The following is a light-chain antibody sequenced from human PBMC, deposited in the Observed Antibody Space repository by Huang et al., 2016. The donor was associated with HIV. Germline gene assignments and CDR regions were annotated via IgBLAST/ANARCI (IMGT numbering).Light chain of an antibody. J-gene: IGKJ4*01. V-gene: IGKV1-33*01. CDR2: DAS. CDR1: QDISNY. Sequence: DIQMTQSPSSLSASVGDRVTITCQASQDISNYLNWYQQKPGKAPKLLIYDASNVETGVQSRFSGSGSGTDFTCTISSLQPEDIATYYCQQYDNLTFGGGTKVEIK. CDR3: QQYDNLT.